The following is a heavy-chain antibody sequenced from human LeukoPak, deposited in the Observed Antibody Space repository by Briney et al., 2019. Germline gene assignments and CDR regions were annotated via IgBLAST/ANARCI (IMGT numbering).Heavy chain of an antibody. CDR1: GVSISSYY. CDR3: ARRHGSGVCLDV. CDR2: IYYSGST. D-gene: IGHD2-21*02. J-gene: IGHJ6*04. Sequence: PSETLSLTCTVSGVSISSYYWSWIRQPPGKGLEWIGYIYYSGSTNYNPSLKSRVTISVDTSKNQFSLKMTSVTAADTAVYYCARRHGSGVCLDVWGKGTTVTVSS. V-gene: IGHV4-59*08.